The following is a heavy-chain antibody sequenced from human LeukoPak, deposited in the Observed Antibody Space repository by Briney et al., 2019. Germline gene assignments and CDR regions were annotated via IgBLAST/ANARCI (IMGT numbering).Heavy chain of an antibody. Sequence: ASVKVSCTASGYTFTSYYMDWVRQAPGQGLEWMGIINPSGGSTSYAQKFQGRVTMTRDTSTSTVYMELSSLRSEDTAVYYCARDGSGSYYVSASDYWGQGTLVTVSS. J-gene: IGHJ4*02. CDR2: INPSGGST. CDR1: GYTFTSYY. D-gene: IGHD3-10*01. V-gene: IGHV1-46*01. CDR3: ARDGSGSYYVSASDY.